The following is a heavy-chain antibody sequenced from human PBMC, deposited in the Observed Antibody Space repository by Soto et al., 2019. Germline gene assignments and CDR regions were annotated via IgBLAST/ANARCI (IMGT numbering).Heavy chain of an antibody. Sequence: GGSLRLSCAASGFTFRSHVMHWVRQAPGKGLEWVAVIWYDGSNKYYEDSVKGRFTISRDNSKDTLYLQMNSLRVEDTAVYYCARMAFDMVATTPYHYYHPMDVWGQGTTVTVSS. J-gene: IGHJ6*02. V-gene: IGHV3-33*01. CDR1: GFTFRSHV. CDR3: ARMAFDMVATTPYHYYHPMDV. CDR2: IWYDGSNK. D-gene: IGHD5-12*01.